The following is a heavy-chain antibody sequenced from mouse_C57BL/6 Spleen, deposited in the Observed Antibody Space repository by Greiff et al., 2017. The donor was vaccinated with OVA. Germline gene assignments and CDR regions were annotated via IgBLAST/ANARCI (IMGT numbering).Heavy chain of an antibody. CDR2: INPNCGST. V-gene: IGHV1-64*01. J-gene: IGHJ3*02. CDR1: GYTFTSYW. Sequence: VQLQQPGAGLVQPGASVKLSCKASGYTFTSYWMHWVQQSPGQGLEWVGMINPNCGSTNYNEKFKSKATLTVAKSYSTAYMQLSSLTSEDSAVCYCGRGVDDYGVEWGKGTLVTVSA. CDR3: GRGVDDYGVE. D-gene: IGHD2-4*01.